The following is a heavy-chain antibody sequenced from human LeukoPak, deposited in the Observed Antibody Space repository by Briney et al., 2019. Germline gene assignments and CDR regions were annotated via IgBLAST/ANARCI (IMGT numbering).Heavy chain of an antibody. Sequence: ASVKVSCKASGYTFTSYGISWVRQAPGQGLEWMGWISAYNGNTNYAQKLQGRVTMTTDTSTSTAYMELRSLRSDDTAVYYCARDPLFLFGFVGATQSDAFDIWGQGTMVTVSS. CDR2: ISAYNGNT. CDR3: ARDPLFLFGFVGATQSDAFDI. D-gene: IGHD1-26*01. J-gene: IGHJ3*02. V-gene: IGHV1-18*01. CDR1: GYTFTSYG.